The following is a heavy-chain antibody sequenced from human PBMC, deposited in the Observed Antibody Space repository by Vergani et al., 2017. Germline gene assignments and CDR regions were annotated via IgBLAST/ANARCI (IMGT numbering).Heavy chain of an antibody. D-gene: IGHD2/OR15-2a*01. CDR2: IYYSGST. Sequence: QVHLQESGPGLVRPSQTLSLTCTVSGDSISSGGYYWSWIRQHPGKDLEWIGYIYYSGSTFYNPSLQSRITISLDKSQNQFALSLTSVTAADTAVYFCARGXNVIVPSALYFDFGGQGTLVTVSS. CDR3: ARGXNVIVPSALYFDF. CDR1: GDSISSGGYY. V-gene: IGHV4-31*03. J-gene: IGHJ4*02.